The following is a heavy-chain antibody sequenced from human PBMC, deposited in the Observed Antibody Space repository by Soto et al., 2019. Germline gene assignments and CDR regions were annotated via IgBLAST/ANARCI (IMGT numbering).Heavy chain of an antibody. D-gene: IGHD2-15*01. J-gene: IGHJ6*02. CDR3: ARDRGGPPLRYYYGMDV. Sequence: QVQLVESGGAVVQPGRSLRLSCAASGFTFSSYGMHWVRQAPGKGLEWVAVIWYDGSNKWYADSVKGRFTISRDNSKNTLYLQMNSLRAEVTAVYYCARDRGGPPLRYYYGMDVWGQGTTVTVSS. CDR2: IWYDGSNK. V-gene: IGHV3-33*01. CDR1: GFTFSSYG.